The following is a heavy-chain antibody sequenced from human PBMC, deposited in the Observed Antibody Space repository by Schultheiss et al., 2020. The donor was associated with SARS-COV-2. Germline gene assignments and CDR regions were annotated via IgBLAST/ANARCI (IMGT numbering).Heavy chain of an antibody. CDR1: GGSISSSSYY. V-gene: IGHV4-39*07. CDR2: IYYSGST. J-gene: IGHJ6*02. D-gene: IGHD1/OR15-1a*01. CDR3: ARGAGTSLYYYYYGMDV. Sequence: GSLRLSCTVSGGSISSSSYYWGWIRQPPGKGLEWIGSIYYSGSTYYNPSLKSRVTISVDTSKNQFSLKLSSVTAADTAVYYCARGAGTSLYYYYYGMDVWGQGTTVTVSS.